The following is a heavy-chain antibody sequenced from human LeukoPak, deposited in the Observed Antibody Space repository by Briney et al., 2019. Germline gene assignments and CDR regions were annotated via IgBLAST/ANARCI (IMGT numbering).Heavy chain of an antibody. D-gene: IGHD3-10*01. J-gene: IGHJ4*02. CDR2: ISSTSSTI. Sequence: GGSLRLSCVASGFTFSSYSMHWVRQAPGKGLEWVSYISSTSSTIYYADSVKGRFTISRDNAKNSLYLQMNSLRAEDTAVYYCARGRGAFDYWGQGTLVTVSS. V-gene: IGHV3-48*01. CDR3: ARGRGAFDY. CDR1: GFTFSSYS.